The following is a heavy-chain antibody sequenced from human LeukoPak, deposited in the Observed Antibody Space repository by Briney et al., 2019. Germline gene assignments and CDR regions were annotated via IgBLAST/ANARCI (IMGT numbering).Heavy chain of an antibody. CDR3: ARRKGPYGSGTYYDS. Sequence: GSLRLSCAASGFPFDDYGMSWVRLAPGKGLEWVSGVSWNGAYTEYADSVRGRFTISRDNAKKSLYLQMNSLRVDDTALYYCARRKGPYGSGTYYDSWGQGTLVSVSS. J-gene: IGHJ4*02. CDR2: VSWNGAYT. V-gene: IGHV3-20*04. D-gene: IGHD3-10*01. CDR1: GFPFDDYG.